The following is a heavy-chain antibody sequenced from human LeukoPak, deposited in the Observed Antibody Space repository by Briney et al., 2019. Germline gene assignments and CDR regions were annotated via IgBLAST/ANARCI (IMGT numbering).Heavy chain of an antibody. J-gene: IGHJ4*02. CDR1: GFALNKYW. D-gene: IGHD3-22*01. CDR2: INGDGSTT. Sequence: GGSLRLSCAASGFALNKYWMHSVRQAPGKGLVWVSRINGDGSTTSYADSVKGGFTISRDNAKNTLYLQMRSLRAEDTAVYYCATGNYYDSRGYYTFGHWGQGTLATVSS. CDR3: ATGNYYDSRGYYTFGH. V-gene: IGHV3-74*01.